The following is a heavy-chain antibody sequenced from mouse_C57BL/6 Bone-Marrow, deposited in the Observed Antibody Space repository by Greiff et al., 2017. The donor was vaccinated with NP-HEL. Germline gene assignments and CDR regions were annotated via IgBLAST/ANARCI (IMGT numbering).Heavy chain of an antibody. Sequence: QVQLQQPGAELVKPGASVKLSCKASGYTFTSYLMHWVKQRPGRGLGWIGRIDPNSGGTKYNEKFKSKATLTVDKPSSTASMQLNSLTSEDSAVYYCARYYYGSSSFDYWGQGTTLTVSS. CDR3: ARYYYGSSSFDY. J-gene: IGHJ2*01. D-gene: IGHD1-1*01. V-gene: IGHV1-72*01. CDR1: GYTFTSYL. CDR2: IDPNSGGT.